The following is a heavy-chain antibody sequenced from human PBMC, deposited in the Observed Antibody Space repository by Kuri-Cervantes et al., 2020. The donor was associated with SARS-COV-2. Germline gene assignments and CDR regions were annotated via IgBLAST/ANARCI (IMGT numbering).Heavy chain of an antibody. CDR3: ARDEGSYYYMDV. J-gene: IGHJ6*03. V-gene: IGHV3-30*02. Sequence: GESLKISCAASGFTFSSYGMHWVRQAPGKGLEWVAFIRYDGSNKYYADSVKGRFTISRDNSKNTLYLQMNSLRAEDTAVYYCARDEGSYYYMDVWGKGTTVTVSS. CDR2: IRYDGSNK. D-gene: IGHD3-10*01. CDR1: GFTFSSYG.